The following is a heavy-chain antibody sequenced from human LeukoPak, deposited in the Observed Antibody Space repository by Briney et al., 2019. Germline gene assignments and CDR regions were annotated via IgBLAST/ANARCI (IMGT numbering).Heavy chain of an antibody. CDR1: GGSFSGYY. D-gene: IGHD3-10*01. J-gene: IGHJ5*02. CDR2: INHSGSS. Sequence: SETLSLTCAVYGGSFSGYYWSWIRQPPGKGLEWIGEINHSGSSNYNPSLKSRVTISVDTSKNQFSLKLSSVTAADTAVYYCARIRPYYYGSGSYFWFDPWGQGTLVTVSS. CDR3: ARIRPYYYGSGSYFWFDP. V-gene: IGHV4-34*01.